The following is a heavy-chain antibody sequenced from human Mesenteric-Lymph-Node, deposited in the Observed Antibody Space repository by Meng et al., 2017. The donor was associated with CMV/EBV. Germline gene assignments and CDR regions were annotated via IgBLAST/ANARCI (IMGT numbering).Heavy chain of an antibody. CDR1: GFTFSNYW. J-gene: IGHJ5*02. V-gene: IGHV3-23*01. CDR2: ISGSGGST. CDR3: AKEVGVTTVTKFDP. D-gene: IGHD4-17*01. Sequence: GESLKISCAASGFTFSNYWMSWVRQAPGKGLEWVSAISGSGGSTYYADSVKGRFTISRDNSKNTLYLQMNSLRAEDTAVYYCAKEVGVTTVTKFDPWGQGTLVTVSS.